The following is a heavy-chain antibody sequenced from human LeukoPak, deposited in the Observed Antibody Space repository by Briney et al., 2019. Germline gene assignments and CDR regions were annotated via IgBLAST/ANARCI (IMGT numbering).Heavy chain of an antibody. CDR1: AYTFTGYY. J-gene: IGHJ4*02. V-gene: IGHV1-2*04. D-gene: IGHD3-10*01. CDR2: INPNSGGT. Sequence: ASVKVSCKASAYTFTGYYIHWVRQAPGQGLEWMGRINPNSGGTNYTQKFQGWVTMTRDTSTSTAYMELSRLRSDDTAVYYCARDKYYYGSGSYYPSAVFDYWGQGTLVTVSS. CDR3: ARDKYYYGSGSYYPSAVFDY.